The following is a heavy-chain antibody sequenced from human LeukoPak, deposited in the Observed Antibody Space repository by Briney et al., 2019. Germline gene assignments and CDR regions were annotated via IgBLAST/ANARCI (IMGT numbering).Heavy chain of an antibody. J-gene: IGHJ6*02. CDR2: ISYDGSNK. D-gene: IGHD2-2*01. V-gene: IGHV3-30*18. Sequence: GGSLRLSCAASGFTFSSYGMHWVRQAPGKGLEWVAVISYDGSNKYYADSVKGRFTISRDNSKNTLYLQMNSLRAEDTAVYYCAKGRTAMLNYYYGMDVWGQGTTVTVSS. CDR3: AKGRTAMLNYYYGMDV. CDR1: GFTFSSYG.